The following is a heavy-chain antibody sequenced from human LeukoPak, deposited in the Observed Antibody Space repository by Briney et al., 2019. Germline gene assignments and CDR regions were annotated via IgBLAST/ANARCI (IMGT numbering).Heavy chain of an antibody. CDR3: ARAPYGNYYYYYMDV. D-gene: IGHD3-10*01. Sequence: GGSLRLSCAASGFTFSRGVMNWVRQAPGKGLEWVSIIYSGGSTYYADSVKGRFTISRDNSKNTLYFQMNSLRAEDTAVYYCARAPYGNYYYYYMDVWGKGTTVTVSS. CDR2: IYSGGST. CDR1: GFTFSRGV. J-gene: IGHJ6*03. V-gene: IGHV3-53*01.